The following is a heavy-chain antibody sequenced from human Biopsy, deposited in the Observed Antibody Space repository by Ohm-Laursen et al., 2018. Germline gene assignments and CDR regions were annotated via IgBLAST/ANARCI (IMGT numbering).Heavy chain of an antibody. Sequence: SDTLSLTCAVSGVSISSYFWSWIRQPLGKGLEWIGYVSYSGNTKYNPSLKSRVIISADTSKNQFSLKLSSVTAADTAVYYCARLGSGDYFPTFFDFWGQGALVTVSS. D-gene: IGHD5-12*01. CDR1: GVSISSYF. V-gene: IGHV4-59*07. J-gene: IGHJ4*02. CDR2: VSYSGNT. CDR3: ARLGSGDYFPTFFDF.